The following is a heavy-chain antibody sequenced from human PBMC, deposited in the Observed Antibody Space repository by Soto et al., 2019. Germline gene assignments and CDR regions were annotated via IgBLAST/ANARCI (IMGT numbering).Heavy chain of an antibody. D-gene: IGHD5-18*01. CDR3: ASGIQLWLRRINTGYSG. CDR1: GGTFSTYA. V-gene: IGHV1-69*11. J-gene: IGHJ4*02. Sequence: QVQLVQSGAEVKKPASSVKVSCKAPGGTFSTYAISWVRQAPGQALEWMGGIIPMLGTANYAQRFQDRVTITADESTNTVYMELSSLRAEDTAVYFCASGIQLWLRRINTGYSGWGQGTLVTVSS. CDR2: IIPMLGTA.